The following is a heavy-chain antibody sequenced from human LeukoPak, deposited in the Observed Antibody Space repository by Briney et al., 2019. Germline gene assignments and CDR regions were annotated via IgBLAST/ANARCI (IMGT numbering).Heavy chain of an antibody. V-gene: IGHV4-61*05. J-gene: IGHJ4*02. CDR3: ARDMGAPDYGSYSVDY. Sequence: SETLSLTCTVSGGSISSSSYYWGWIRQPPGKGLEWIAYIHYSGSAAYNPSLKSRVTISRDMSTNQFSLKMTSVTAADTAVYFCARDMGAPDYGSYSVDYWGQGTLVTVSS. CDR2: IHYSGSA. D-gene: IGHD4-23*01. CDR1: GGSISSSSYY.